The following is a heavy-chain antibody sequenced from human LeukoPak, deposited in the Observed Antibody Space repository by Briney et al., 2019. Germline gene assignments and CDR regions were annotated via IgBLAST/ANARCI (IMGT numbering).Heavy chain of an antibody. CDR1: GFTFSSXS. CDR2: XXSSSSYI. V-gene: IGHV3-21*01. J-gene: IGHJ4*02. D-gene: IGHD1-26*01. Sequence: PXGSXXXXXXASGFTFSSXSXXXVRXAPGXGXXXXXXXXSSSSYIYYADSVKGRFTISRDNAKNSLYLQMNSLRAEDTAVYYCAREDEYSGSFTALDYWGQGTLVTVSS. CDR3: AREDEYSGSFTALDY.